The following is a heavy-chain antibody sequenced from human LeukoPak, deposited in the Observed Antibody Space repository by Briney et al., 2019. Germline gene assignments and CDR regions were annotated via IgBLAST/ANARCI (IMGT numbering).Heavy chain of an antibody. J-gene: IGHJ4*02. D-gene: IGHD6-13*01. CDR2: ISSSSSTI. Sequence: GGSLRLSCAASGFTFSSYAMHWVRQAPGKGLEWVSYISSSSSTIYYADSVKGRFTISRDNAKNSLYLQMNSLRDEDTAVYYCARVWGIAAAGGEIEYWGQGTLVTVSS. CDR1: GFTFSSYA. CDR3: ARVWGIAAAGGEIEY. V-gene: IGHV3-48*02.